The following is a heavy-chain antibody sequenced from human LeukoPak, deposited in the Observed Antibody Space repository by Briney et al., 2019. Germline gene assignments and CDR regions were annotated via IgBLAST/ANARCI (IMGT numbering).Heavy chain of an antibody. J-gene: IGHJ4*02. CDR1: GVAFSNYY. V-gene: IGHV4-34*01. CDR3: TRAVAGHPE. D-gene: IGHD5-12*01. Sequence: PSETLSLTCAVSGVAFSNYYWSWVRQSPTKGLEWIGEINHSGYTNYNPSLKSRVTISIDTSKNQFSLMVISVTAADTGVYYCTRAVAGHPEWGQATLVTVSS. CDR2: INHSGYT.